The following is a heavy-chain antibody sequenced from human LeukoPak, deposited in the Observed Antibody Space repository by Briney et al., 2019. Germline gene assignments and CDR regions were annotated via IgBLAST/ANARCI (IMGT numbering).Heavy chain of an antibody. V-gene: IGHV5-51*01. J-gene: IGHJ5*02. CDR1: GYSFTSSW. CDR3: ARHVSPASWFDP. Sequence: GESLNTSCKGPGYSFTSSWIGWVRQMPGKGLEWMGIIYPGDSDTRYSPSFQGQITDSADKSISTAHLQWSSLKASDTALYYWARHVSPASWFDPWGQGTLVSVSS. CDR2: IYPGDSDT. D-gene: IGHD2-2*01.